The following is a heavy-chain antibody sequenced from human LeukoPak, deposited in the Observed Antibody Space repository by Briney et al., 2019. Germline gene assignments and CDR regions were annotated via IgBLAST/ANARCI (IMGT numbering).Heavy chain of an antibody. V-gene: IGHV4-38-2*02. J-gene: IGHJ3*02. CDR1: GYSISSGYY. Sequence: SETLSLTCTVSGYSISSGYYWGWIRQPPGKGLEWIGSIYHNGSTYYNPSLKSRVVISVDTSKNQFSLKLSSVTAADTAVYYCARDLYSSRTNDAFVIWGQGTMVTVSS. D-gene: IGHD6-13*01. CDR2: IYHNGST. CDR3: ARDLYSSRTNDAFVI.